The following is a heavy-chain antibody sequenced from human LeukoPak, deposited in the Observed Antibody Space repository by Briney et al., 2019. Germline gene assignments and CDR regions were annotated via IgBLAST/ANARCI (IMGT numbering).Heavy chain of an antibody. D-gene: IGHD4-23*01. CDR1: GFTFSSYG. V-gene: IGHV3-30*18. Sequence: GGSLRLSCAASGFTFSSYGMRWVRQAPGKGLEWVAVISYDGGNKYYADSVKGRFTISRDNSKNTLYLQMHSLRAEDTAVCHCANLLRWEPYWGQGTLVTVSS. J-gene: IGHJ4*02. CDR3: ANLLRWEPY. CDR2: ISYDGGNK.